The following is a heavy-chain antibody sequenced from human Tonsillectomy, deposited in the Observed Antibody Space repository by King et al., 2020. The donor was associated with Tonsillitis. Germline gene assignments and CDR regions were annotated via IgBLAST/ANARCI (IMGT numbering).Heavy chain of an antibody. CDR3: ARTGGVAAPPGYYYGMDV. D-gene: IGHD2-8*02. Sequence: QLQESGPGLVKPSETLSLTCTVSGGSISSSYYCWGWIRQPPGKGLEWIGSIYYSGSTYYNPSLKSRVTISVDTSKNKFSLKLSSVTAADTAVYYCARTGGVAAPPGYYYGMDVWGQGTTVTVSS. CDR1: GGSISSSYYC. V-gene: IGHV4-39*07. J-gene: IGHJ6*02. CDR2: IYYSGST.